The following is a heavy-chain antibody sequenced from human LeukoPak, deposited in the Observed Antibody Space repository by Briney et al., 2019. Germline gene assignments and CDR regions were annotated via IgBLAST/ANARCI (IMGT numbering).Heavy chain of an antibody. CDR2: ISGSGGST. Sequence: GGSLRLSCAASGFTFSSYAMSWVRQAPGKGLEWVSAISGSGGSTYYADSVRGRFTISRDNSKNTLYLQMNSLRAEDTAVHYCARPYYDILTGYRDAFDIWGQGTMVTVSS. J-gene: IGHJ3*02. CDR3: ARPYYDILTGYRDAFDI. CDR1: GFTFSSYA. D-gene: IGHD3-9*01. V-gene: IGHV3-23*01.